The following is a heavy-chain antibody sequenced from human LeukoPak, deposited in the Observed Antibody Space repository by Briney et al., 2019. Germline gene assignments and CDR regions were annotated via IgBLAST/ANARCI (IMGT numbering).Heavy chain of an antibody. V-gene: IGHV5-51*01. J-gene: IGHJ4*02. D-gene: IGHD3-22*01. CDR1: GYSFPNYW. CDR2: IYPADSDT. Sequence: GESLKISCEGSGYSFPNYWFGWVRQMPGKGLEWMAIIYPADSDTRYSPSFQGQVTISADKSISTAYLQWSSLKASDTAIYYCARWSSDSRGYYYFLEFWGQGTLVTVSS. CDR3: ARWSSDSRGYYYFLEF.